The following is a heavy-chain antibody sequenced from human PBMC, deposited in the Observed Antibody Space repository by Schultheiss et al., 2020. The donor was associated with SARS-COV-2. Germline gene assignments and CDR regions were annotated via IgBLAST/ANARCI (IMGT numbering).Heavy chain of an antibody. J-gene: IGHJ5*02. V-gene: IGHV3-30*03. Sequence: GGSLRLSCAASGFTFSSYGMHWVRQAPGKGLEWVAVISYDGSNKYYADSVKGRFTISRDNSKNTLYLQMSSLRAEDTAVYYCARPGYSGYDPPVSWGQGTPVTVSS. CDR1: GFTFSSYG. CDR3: ARPGYSGYDPPVS. D-gene: IGHD5-12*01. CDR2: ISYDGSNK.